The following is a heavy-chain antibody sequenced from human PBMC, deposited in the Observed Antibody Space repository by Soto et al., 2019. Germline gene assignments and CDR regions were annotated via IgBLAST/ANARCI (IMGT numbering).Heavy chain of an antibody. V-gene: IGHV1-69*01. D-gene: IGHD5-12*01. CDR2: IIPIFRTP. CDR3: ARSTGSGFRPGTHSFNWVDP. Sequence: QVQLVQSGAEVKQPGSSVKVSCQASGVTFSSFAISWVRQAPGQGLEWMGGIIPIFRTPNYAQNFQGRVTITADESTSSVYMELSRLSSEDTAVYYCARSTGSGFRPGTHSFNWVDPWGQGTLVTVSS. CDR1: GVTFSSFA. J-gene: IGHJ5*02.